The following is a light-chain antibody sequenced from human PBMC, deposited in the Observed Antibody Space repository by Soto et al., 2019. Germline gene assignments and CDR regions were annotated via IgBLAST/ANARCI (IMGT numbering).Light chain of an antibody. CDR2: GAS. CDR1: QSVSNN. J-gene: IGKJ5*01. CDR3: KQYKEWPPFT. Sequence: VRTQSQATLSVSPGETASLSCRASQSVSNNVAWYQQKPGQAPRLLILGASTRATGIPARFSGSGSGTEFTLSISSLQSEDFAVYYCKQYKEWPPFTFGQGTRLEIK. V-gene: IGKV3-15*01.